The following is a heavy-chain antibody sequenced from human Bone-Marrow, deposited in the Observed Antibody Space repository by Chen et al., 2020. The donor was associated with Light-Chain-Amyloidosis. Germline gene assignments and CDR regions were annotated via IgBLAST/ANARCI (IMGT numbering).Heavy chain of an antibody. Sequence: QVQLVQSGAEVKKPGASVKVSCKASGYTFTSYGISWVRQAPGQGLEWMGWISAYNGNTNYAQKLQCRVTMTTDTSTSTAYMELRSLRSDDTAVYYCAREGTRFLAWLFPPPPRYYFDYWGQGTLVTVSS. CDR1: GYTFTSYG. V-gene: IGHV1-18*01. J-gene: IGHJ4*02. CDR2: ISAYNGNT. D-gene: IGHD3-3*01. CDR3: AREGTRFLAWLFPPPPRYYFDY.